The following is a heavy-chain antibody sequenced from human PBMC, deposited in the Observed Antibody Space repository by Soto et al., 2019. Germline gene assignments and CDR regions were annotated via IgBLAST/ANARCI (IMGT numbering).Heavy chain of an antibody. D-gene: IGHD3-3*01. Sequence: EVQLVESGGGLVQPGGSLRLSCAASGFTFSSYWMSWVRQAPGKGLEWVANIKQDGSEKYYVDSVKGRFTISRDNAKNSLYVQMNGLRAEDTAVYYCARGSGTDAFDIWGQGTMVTVSS. CDR2: IKQDGSEK. J-gene: IGHJ3*02. CDR1: GFTFSSYW. V-gene: IGHV3-7*01. CDR3: ARGSGTDAFDI.